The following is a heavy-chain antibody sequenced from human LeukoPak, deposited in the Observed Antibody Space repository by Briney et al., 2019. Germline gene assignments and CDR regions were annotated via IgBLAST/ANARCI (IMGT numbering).Heavy chain of an antibody. CDR2: INHSGST. J-gene: IGHJ5*02. Sequence: SETLSLTCAVYGGSFSGYYWSWIRQPPGKGLEWIGEINHSGSTNYNPSLKSRVTISVDTSKNQFSLKPSSVTAADTAVYYCASQSSAWYTSPWGQGTLVTVSS. D-gene: IGHD6-19*01. CDR1: GGSFSGYY. V-gene: IGHV4-34*01. CDR3: ASQSSAWYTSP.